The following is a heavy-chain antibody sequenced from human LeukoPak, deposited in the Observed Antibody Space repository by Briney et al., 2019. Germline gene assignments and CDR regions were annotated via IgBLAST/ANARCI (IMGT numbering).Heavy chain of an antibody. CDR1: GFTFSSSW. CDR2: INSDGSTT. D-gene: IGHD3-16*02. CDR3: VRESYGSKAF. J-gene: IGHJ4*02. Sequence: GGSLRLSCAASGFTFSSSWMHWVRQAPGKGLVWVSRINSDGSTTSYADSVKGRFTISGDNAKNTLNLQMNRLRAEDTAVYYCVRESYGSKAFWGQGTLVTVSS. V-gene: IGHV3-74*01.